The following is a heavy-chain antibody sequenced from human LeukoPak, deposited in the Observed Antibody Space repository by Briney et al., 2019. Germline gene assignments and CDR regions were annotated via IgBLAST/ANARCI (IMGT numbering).Heavy chain of an antibody. CDR2: TSYTGSS. V-gene: IGHV4-59*11. CDR1: GASISSHY. CDR3: ARGSTVGDDY. Sequence: PSETLSLTCTVSGASISSHYWNWIRQPPGKRLEWIGYTSYTGSSNYNPSLNSRVTISVDTSKNQLSLTLTSVTAADTAVYCCARGSTVGDDYWGQGMLVTVSS. J-gene: IGHJ4*02. D-gene: IGHD4-17*01.